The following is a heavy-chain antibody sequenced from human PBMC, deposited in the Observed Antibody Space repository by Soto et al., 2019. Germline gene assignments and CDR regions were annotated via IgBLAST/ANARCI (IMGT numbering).Heavy chain of an antibody. CDR1: GGTFSSYA. D-gene: IGHD3-10*01. CDR2: IIPIFGTA. J-gene: IGHJ4*02. Sequence: QVQLVQSGAEVKKPGSSVKVSCKASGGTFSSYAISWVRQAPGQGIEWMGGIIPIFGTANYAQKFQGRVTITADKSTSTAYMELSSLRSEDTAVYYSARRNYYGSGELDYWGQGTLVTVSS. V-gene: IGHV1-69*06. CDR3: ARRNYYGSGELDY.